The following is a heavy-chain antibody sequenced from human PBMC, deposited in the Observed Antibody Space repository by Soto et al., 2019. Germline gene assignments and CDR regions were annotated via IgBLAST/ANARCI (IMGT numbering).Heavy chain of an antibody. Sequence: SETLSLTCTVSGGSISSYYWSWIRQPPGKGLEWIGYIYYSGSTNYNPSLKSRVTISVDTSKNQFSLKLSSVTAADTAVYYCARGHYYGSGSYYKKDYYYGMDGWGQGTTVTVSS. V-gene: IGHV4-59*01. CDR1: GGSISSYY. J-gene: IGHJ6*02. D-gene: IGHD3-10*01. CDR2: IYYSGST. CDR3: ARGHYYGSGSYYKKDYYYGMDG.